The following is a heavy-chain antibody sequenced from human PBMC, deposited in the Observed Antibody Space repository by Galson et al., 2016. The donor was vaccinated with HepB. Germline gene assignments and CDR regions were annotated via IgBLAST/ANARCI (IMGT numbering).Heavy chain of an antibody. V-gene: IGHV3-11*01. J-gene: IGHJ6*04. CDR3: AREHYYYFGMDV. Sequence: SLRLSCAGSGFSFVDYYMSWIRQAPGKGLEWISYISNSDSTIYYADSVKGRSTISRDNTKNLMYLQMNSLRADDTAVYYCAREHYYYFGMDVWGKGTTVTVSS. CDR2: ISNSDSTI. CDR1: GFSFVDYY.